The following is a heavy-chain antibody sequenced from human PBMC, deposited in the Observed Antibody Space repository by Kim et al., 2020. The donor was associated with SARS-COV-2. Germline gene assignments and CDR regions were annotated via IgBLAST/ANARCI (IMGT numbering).Heavy chain of an antibody. D-gene: IGHD3-22*01. J-gene: IGHJ4*02. CDR3: AKRMYYYDSSGYSIDY. V-gene: IGHV3-30*02. Sequence: VKGRFTISRDNSKNTLYLQMNSLRAEDTAVYYCAKRMYYYDSSGYSIDYGGQGTLVTVSS.